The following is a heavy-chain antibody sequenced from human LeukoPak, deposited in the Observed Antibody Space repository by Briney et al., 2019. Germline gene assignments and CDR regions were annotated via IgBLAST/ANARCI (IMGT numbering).Heavy chain of an antibody. CDR1: GFTVSSNY. V-gene: IGHV3-66*01. CDR3: ARDLHYDILTGYHYYYGMDV. Sequence: PGGSLRLSCAASGFTVSSNYMSWVRQAPGKGLEWVSVIYSGGSTYYADSVKGRFTISRDNSKNTLYLQMNSLRAEDTAVYYCARDLHYDILTGYHYYYGMDVWGQGTTVTVSS. J-gene: IGHJ6*02. CDR2: IYSGGST. D-gene: IGHD3-9*01.